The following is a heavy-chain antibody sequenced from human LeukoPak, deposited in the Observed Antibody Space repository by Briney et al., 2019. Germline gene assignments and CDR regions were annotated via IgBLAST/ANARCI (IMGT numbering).Heavy chain of an antibody. CDR2: ISGSGGST. CDR3: AKVPGQIYYFDY. V-gene: IGHV3-23*01. Sequence: GGSLRLSCAASGFTFSSDAMSWVRQAPGKGLEWVSAISGSGGSTYYADSVKGRFTISRDNSKNTLYLQMNSLRAEDTAVYYCAKVPGQIYYFDYWGQGTLVTVSS. J-gene: IGHJ4*02. CDR1: GFTFSSDA.